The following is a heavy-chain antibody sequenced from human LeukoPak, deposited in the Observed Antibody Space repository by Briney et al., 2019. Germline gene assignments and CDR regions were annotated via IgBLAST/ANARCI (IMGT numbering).Heavy chain of an antibody. V-gene: IGHV3-21*01. Sequence: GGSLRLSCAASGFTFSSYSMNWVRQAPGKGLEWVSSISSSSSYIYYADSVKGRFTISRDNAKNSLYLQMNSLRAEDTAVYYCARDTGYYYDSSGYPHYFDYWGQGTLVTVSS. CDR3: ARDTGYYYDSSGYPHYFDY. J-gene: IGHJ4*02. CDR2: ISSSSSYI. CDR1: GFTFSSYS. D-gene: IGHD3-22*01.